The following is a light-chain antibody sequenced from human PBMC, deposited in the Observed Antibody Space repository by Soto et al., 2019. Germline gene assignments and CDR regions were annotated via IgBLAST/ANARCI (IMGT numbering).Light chain of an antibody. V-gene: IGLV2-14*03. CDR2: HVT. CDR1: SSDIGAYDY. J-gene: IGLJ1*01. Sequence: QSALTQPASVSGSPGQSITISCTGTSSDIGAYDYVSWYQQHPGKAPKLMIYHVTYRPSGVSNRYSGSKSGNSASLTISGLQADNEAESYSVSLITSHTYVFGSGTKLTVL. CDR3: VSLITSHTYV.